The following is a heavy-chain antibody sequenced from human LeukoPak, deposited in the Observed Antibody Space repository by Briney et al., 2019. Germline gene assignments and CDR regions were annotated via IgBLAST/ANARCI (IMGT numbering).Heavy chain of an antibody. V-gene: IGHV1-69*05. CDR3: AREEASSSFLFDY. D-gene: IGHD6-6*01. CDR2: IIPIFGTA. J-gene: IGHJ4*02. CDR1: GGTFSSYA. Sequence: VASVQVSCKASGGTFSSYAISWVRQAPGHGLEWMGGIIPIFGTANYAQKFQGRVTITTDESTSTAYMELSSLRSEDTAVYYCAREEASSSFLFDYWGQGTLVTVSS.